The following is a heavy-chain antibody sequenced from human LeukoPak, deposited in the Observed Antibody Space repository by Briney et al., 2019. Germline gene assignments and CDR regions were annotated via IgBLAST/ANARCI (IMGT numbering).Heavy chain of an antibody. J-gene: IGHJ5*02. CDR2: ISYDGSNK. Sequence: GGSLRLSCAASGFTFSSYGMHWVRQAPGKGLEWVAVISYDGSNKCYADSVKGRFTISRDNSKNTLYLQMNSLRAEDTAVYYCAKARRFPNWFDPWGQGTLVTVSS. V-gene: IGHV3-30*18. D-gene: IGHD3-3*01. CDR3: AKARRFPNWFDP. CDR1: GFTFSSYG.